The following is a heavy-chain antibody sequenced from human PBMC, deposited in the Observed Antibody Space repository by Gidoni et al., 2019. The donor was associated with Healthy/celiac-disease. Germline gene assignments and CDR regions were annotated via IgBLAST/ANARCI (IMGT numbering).Heavy chain of an antibody. V-gene: IGHV3-23*01. CDR1: GFTFSSDA. CDR2: ISGSGGST. Sequence: EVQLLESGGGLVQPGGSLRLSCAASGFTFSSDAMSWVRQAPGKGLEWVSAISGSGGSTYYADSVKGRFTISRDNSKNTLYLQMNSLRAEDTAVYYCAKDFILHRIAVAYDAFDIWGQGTMVTVSS. D-gene: IGHD6-19*01. J-gene: IGHJ3*02. CDR3: AKDFILHRIAVAYDAFDI.